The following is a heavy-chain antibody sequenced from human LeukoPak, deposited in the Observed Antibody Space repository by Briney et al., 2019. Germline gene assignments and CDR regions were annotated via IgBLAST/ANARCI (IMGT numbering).Heavy chain of an antibody. CDR1: GFTFSSYS. Sequence: PGGSLRLSCAASGFTFSSYSMNWVRQAPGKGLEWVSSISSSSSYIYYADSVKGRFTTSRDNAKNSLYLQMNSLRAEDTAVYYGARDSPDIVATIEAFDIWGQGTMVTVSS. CDR2: ISSSSSYI. J-gene: IGHJ3*02. D-gene: IGHD5-12*01. V-gene: IGHV3-21*01. CDR3: ARDSPDIVATIEAFDI.